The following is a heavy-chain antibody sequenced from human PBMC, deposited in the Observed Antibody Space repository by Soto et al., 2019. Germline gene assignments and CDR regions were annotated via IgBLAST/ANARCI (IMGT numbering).Heavy chain of an antibody. Sequence: SETLSLTCTVSGGSISSSSYYWGWIRQPPGKGLEWIGSIYYSGSTYYNPSLKSRVTISVDTSKNQFSLKLSSVTAADTAVYYCARDLDYDILTDNWFDPWGQGTLVTVSS. V-gene: IGHV4-39*01. J-gene: IGHJ5*02. CDR1: GGSISSSSYY. D-gene: IGHD3-9*01. CDR2: IYYSGST. CDR3: ARDLDYDILTDNWFDP.